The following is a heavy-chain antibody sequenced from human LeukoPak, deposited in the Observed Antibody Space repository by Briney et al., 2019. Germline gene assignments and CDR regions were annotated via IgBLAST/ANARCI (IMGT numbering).Heavy chain of an antibody. Sequence: ASVKVSCKASGYTFTGYYMHWVRQAPGQGLEWMGWINPNSGGTNYAQKFQGRVTMTRDTSISTAYMELSRLRSDDTAVYYCARELSRRSSTSCRDYWGQGTLVTVSS. D-gene: IGHD2-2*01. J-gene: IGHJ4*02. CDR1: GYTFTGYY. CDR2: INPNSGGT. V-gene: IGHV1-2*02. CDR3: ARELSRRSSTSCRDY.